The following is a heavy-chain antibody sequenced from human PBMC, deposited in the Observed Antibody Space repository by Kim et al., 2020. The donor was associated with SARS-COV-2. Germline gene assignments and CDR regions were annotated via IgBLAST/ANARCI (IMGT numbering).Heavy chain of an antibody. CDR2: INSDGSRT. D-gene: IGHD2-2*01. Sequence: GGSLRLSCAASGFTFRTYWMYWVRQAPGKGLVWVSRINSDGSRTNYADSVKGRFTISRDNAKNTLYLEMNSLRAEDTAVYYCIGPTSTSCPCYYMDVWGKGTTVTISS. V-gene: IGHV3-74*01. J-gene: IGHJ6*03. CDR3: IGPTSTSCPCYYMDV. CDR1: GFTFRTYW.